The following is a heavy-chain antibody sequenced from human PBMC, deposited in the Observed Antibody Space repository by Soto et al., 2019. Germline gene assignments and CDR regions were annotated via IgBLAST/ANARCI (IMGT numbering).Heavy chain of an antibody. V-gene: IGHV4-34*01. J-gene: IGHJ3*02. CDR2: INDSGST. D-gene: IGHD3-16*01. Sequence: SETLSVTCGVSDEPFSGYYWSWILQPPGKGLEWIGEINDSGSTKSNPSLKGRVTLSIDTSKEQSSLMLSSVTAAETAVYYCARESGGLRLGEYAFDIWGKGTMVTVSS. CDR3: ARESGGLRLGEYAFDI. CDR1: DEPFSGYY.